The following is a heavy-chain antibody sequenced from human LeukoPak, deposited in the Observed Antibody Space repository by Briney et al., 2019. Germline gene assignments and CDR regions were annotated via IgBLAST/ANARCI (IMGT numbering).Heavy chain of an antibody. Sequence: SETLSLTCTVSGGSISSYYWSWIRQPPGKGLEWIGYIYYSGSTNYNPSLKSRVTISVDTSKNQFSLKLSSVTAADTAVYYCARELGRRDGHNDALDYWGQGTLVTVSS. CDR1: GGSISSYY. J-gene: IGHJ4*02. CDR2: IYYSGST. CDR3: ARELGRRDGHNDALDY. D-gene: IGHD5-24*01. V-gene: IGHV4-59*01.